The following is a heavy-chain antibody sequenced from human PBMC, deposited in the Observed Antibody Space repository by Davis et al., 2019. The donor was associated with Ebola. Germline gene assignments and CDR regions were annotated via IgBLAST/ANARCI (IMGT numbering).Heavy chain of an antibody. J-gene: IGHJ4*02. D-gene: IGHD6-6*01. V-gene: IGHV3-53*04. CDR1: GFSVSSNY. CDR2: IYRDGPT. Sequence: GGSLRLSCAASGFSVSSNYMTCVRQAPGKGLEWVSVIYRDGPTYYADSVKGRFTISRHDSKNTLYLQMSSLRPDDTAVYYCARVDYSTTSGAFDYWGQGTLVTVSS. CDR3: ARVDYSTTSGAFDY.